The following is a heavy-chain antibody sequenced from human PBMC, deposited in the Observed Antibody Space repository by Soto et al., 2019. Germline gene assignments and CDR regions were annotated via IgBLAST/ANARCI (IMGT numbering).Heavy chain of an antibody. Sequence: ASVKVSCKASGYTFTDYYIHWVRQAPGQGLEWMGWIFPNSGGTTYAQQFRGRVTMTRDTSISTAYMELSRLRSDDTAVYYWARDDFRCGSFQNWGQGTLVTVSS. V-gene: IGHV1-2*02. J-gene: IGHJ4*02. D-gene: IGHD1-26*01. CDR1: GYTFTDYY. CDR2: IFPNSGGT. CDR3: ARDDFRCGSFQN.